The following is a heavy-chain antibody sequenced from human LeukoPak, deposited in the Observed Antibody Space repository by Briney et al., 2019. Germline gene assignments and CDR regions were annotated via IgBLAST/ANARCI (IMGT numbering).Heavy chain of an antibody. V-gene: IGHV3-30*02. CDR2: IRYDGSNK. CDR1: GFTFSSYG. J-gene: IGHJ3*02. D-gene: IGHD2-15*01. CDR3: AKTGVSYCSGGGCSLIGDDAFDM. Sequence: PGGSLRLSCAASGFTFSSYGMHWVRQAPGKGLEWVAFIRYDGSNKYYADSVKGRFTISRDNSKNTLYLQMNSLRAEDTAVYYCAKTGVSYCSGGGCSLIGDDAFDMWGQGTMVTVSS.